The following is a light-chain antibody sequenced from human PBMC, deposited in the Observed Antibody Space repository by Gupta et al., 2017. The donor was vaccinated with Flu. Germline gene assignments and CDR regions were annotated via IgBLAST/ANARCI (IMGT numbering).Light chain of an antibody. J-gene: IGLJ3*02. Sequence: SYALTQPHSVSVSPGQTARITCSGDALPKQYAYWYQQKAGQAPVLVIYKDSERPSGIPERFSGSSSGTTVTLTISGVQAEDEADYYCQSADSSGTWVCGGGTKLTVL. CDR3: QSADSSGTWV. V-gene: IGLV3-25*02. CDR2: KDS. CDR1: ALPKQY.